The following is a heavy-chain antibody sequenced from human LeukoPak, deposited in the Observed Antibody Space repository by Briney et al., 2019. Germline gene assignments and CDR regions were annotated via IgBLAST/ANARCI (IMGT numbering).Heavy chain of an antibody. CDR3: ANNGGTSAGGSFDY. CDR1: GFTFSSYG. CDR2: ISYDGSNK. Sequence: TGGSLRLPCAASGFTFSSYGMHWVRQAPGKGLEWVAVISYDGSNKYYADPVKGRFTISRDNSKNTLYLQMNSLRAEDTAVYYCANNGGTSAGGSFDYWGQGTLVTVSS. D-gene: IGHD4-23*01. J-gene: IGHJ4*02. V-gene: IGHV3-30*18.